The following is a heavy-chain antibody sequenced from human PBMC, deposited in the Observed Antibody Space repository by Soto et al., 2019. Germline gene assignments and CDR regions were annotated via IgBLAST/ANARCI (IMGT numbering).Heavy chain of an antibody. D-gene: IGHD2-15*01. CDR1: GGTFSSYT. J-gene: IGHJ4*02. CDR2: IIPILGIA. V-gene: IGHV1-69*08. Sequence: QVQLVQSGAEVKKPGSSVKVSCKASGGTFSSYTISWVRQAPGQGLEWMGRIIPILGIANYAQKFQGRVMITADKSTSTAYMELSSLRSEDTAVYYCARDRGSGGYCSGGSCYVDFWGQGTLVTVSS. CDR3: ARDRGSGGYCSGGSCYVDF.